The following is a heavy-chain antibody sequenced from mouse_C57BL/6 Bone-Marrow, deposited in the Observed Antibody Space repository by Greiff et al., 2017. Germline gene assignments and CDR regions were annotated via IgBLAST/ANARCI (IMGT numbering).Heavy chain of an antibody. CDR1: GYTFTSYW. J-gene: IGHJ1*03. V-gene: IGHV1-64*01. CDR3: APLGRYFDV. Sequence: QVQLQQPGAELVKPGASVKLSCKASGYTFTSYWMHWGKRRPGQGLEWIGMIHPNGGSTNYNEKFKSKATLTVDKSSSTAYMQLSSLTSEDSAVYYCAPLGRYFDVWGTGTTVTVSS. D-gene: IGHD4-1*01. CDR2: IHPNGGST.